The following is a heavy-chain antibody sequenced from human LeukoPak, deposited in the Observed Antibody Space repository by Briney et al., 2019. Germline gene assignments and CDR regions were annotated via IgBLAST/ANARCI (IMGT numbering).Heavy chain of an antibody. D-gene: IGHD3-10*01. CDR1: GYTFTSYD. J-gene: IGHJ4*02. CDR3: ATATHLRVRGVIPQDY. CDR2: MNPNSGNT. Sequence: ASVKVSCKASGYTFTSYDINWVRQATGQGLEWMGWMNPNSGNTGYAQKFQGRVTMTTDTAYMELSSLRSEDTAVYYCATATHLRVRGVIPQDYWGQGTLVTVSS. V-gene: IGHV1-8*01.